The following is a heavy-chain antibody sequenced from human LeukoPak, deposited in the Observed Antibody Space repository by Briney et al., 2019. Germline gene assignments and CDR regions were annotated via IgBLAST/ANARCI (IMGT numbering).Heavy chain of an antibody. CDR3: ARFKAVAGIRS. V-gene: IGHV4-34*01. D-gene: IGHD6-19*01. CDR1: GGSLSGYY. CDR2: INHSGST. Sequence: SETLSLTCAVYGGSLSGYYWSWIRQPPGKGLEWIGEINHSGSTNYNPSLKSRVTISVDTSKNQFSLKLSSVTAADTAVYYCARFKAVAGIRSWGQGTLVTVSS. J-gene: IGHJ4*02.